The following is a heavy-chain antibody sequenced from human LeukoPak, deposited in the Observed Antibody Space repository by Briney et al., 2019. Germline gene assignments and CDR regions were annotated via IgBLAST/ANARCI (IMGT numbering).Heavy chain of an antibody. Sequence: GASVRVSCKASEDTFSVYYMHWVRQAPGQGPEWMGWINPNSGGTNYAQKFQGRVTMTRDTSISTAYMELRSLRSDDTAVYYCATGSILAVTTPFDYWGQGTLVTVSS. CDR2: INPNSGGT. CDR1: EDTFSVYY. D-gene: IGHD4-17*01. CDR3: ATGSILAVTTPFDY. V-gene: IGHV1-2*02. J-gene: IGHJ4*02.